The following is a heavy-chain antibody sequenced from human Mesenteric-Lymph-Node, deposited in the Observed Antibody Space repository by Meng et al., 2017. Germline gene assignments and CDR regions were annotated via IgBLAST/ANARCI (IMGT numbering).Heavy chain of an antibody. D-gene: IGHD7-27*01. J-gene: IGHJ6*02. Sequence: SQTLSLTCAIPGDSVPSNNAAWNWIRQSPSRGLEWLGRTYYRSKWYTDYVVSVKSRIIINPDTSKNQFTLQLNSMTPEDTAVYYCTREGGGTNRLGYYDFGMDVWGQGTMVTVSS. CDR1: GDSVPSNNAA. CDR3: TREGGGTNRLGYYDFGMDV. V-gene: IGHV6-1*01. CDR2: TYYRSKWYT.